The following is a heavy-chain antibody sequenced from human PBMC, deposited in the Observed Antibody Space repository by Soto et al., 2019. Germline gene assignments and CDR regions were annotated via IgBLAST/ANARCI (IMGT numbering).Heavy chain of an antibody. CDR3: ARDRGGYGVFDY. D-gene: IGHD5-12*01. Sequence: QVQLQESGPGLVKPSQTLSLTCSVSAGSISSGGYYWNWIRQPPGKGLEWIGYIYHSGGTYSSPSLRSRVTISVDTSKNQFSLQLTSVTAADTAVYYCARDRGGYGVFDYWGQGTLVTVSS. CDR1: AGSISSGGYY. CDR2: IYHSGGT. V-gene: IGHV4-31*03. J-gene: IGHJ4*02.